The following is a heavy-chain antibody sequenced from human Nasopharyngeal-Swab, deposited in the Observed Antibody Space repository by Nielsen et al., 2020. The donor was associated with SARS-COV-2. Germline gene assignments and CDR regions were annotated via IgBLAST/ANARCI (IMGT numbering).Heavy chain of an antibody. D-gene: IGHD3-22*01. CDR1: GFTFNSHG. V-gene: IGHV3-30*03. CDR2: ISFDGSKK. Sequence: GESLKISCAASGFTFNSHGMHWVRQAPGKGLEWVAVISFDGSKKYYADSVKGRFTISRDSSKNTLYLQMNSLRAEDTAVYYCARDRDPPLDYDSSGYYYYYYGMDVWGQGTTVTVSS. J-gene: IGHJ6*02. CDR3: ARDRDPPLDYDSSGYYYYYYGMDV.